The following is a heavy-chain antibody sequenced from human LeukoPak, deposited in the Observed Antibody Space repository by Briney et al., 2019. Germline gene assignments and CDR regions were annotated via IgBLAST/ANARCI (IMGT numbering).Heavy chain of an antibody. CDR1: GYTFTGYY. V-gene: IGHV1-2*06. CDR3: ARAKPIVTTPYYFDY. Sequence: AASVKVSCKASGYTFTGYYMHWVRQAPGQGLEWMGRINPNSGGTNYAQKFQGRVTMTRDTSISTAYMELSRLRSDDTAVYYCARAKPIVTTPYYFDYWGQGTLVIVSS. D-gene: IGHD5-12*01. J-gene: IGHJ4*02. CDR2: INPNSGGT.